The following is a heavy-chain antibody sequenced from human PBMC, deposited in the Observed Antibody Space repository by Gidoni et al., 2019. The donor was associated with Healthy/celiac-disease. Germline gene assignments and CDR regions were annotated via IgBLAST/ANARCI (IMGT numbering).Heavy chain of an antibody. CDR1: GFTVSSNY. J-gene: IGHJ4*02. CDR3: ARDPRGSGWAGGDY. CDR2: IYSGGST. D-gene: IGHD6-19*01. V-gene: IGHV3-66*01. Sequence: EVQLVESGGGLVQPGGSLRLSCAASGFTVSSNYMSWVRQAPGKGLEWVSVIYSGGSTYYADSVKGRFTISRDNSKNTLYLQMNSLRAEDTAVYYCARDPRGSGWAGGDYWGQGTLVTVSS.